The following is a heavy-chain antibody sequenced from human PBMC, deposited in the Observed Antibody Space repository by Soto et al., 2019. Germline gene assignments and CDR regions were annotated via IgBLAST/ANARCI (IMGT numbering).Heavy chain of an antibody. D-gene: IGHD3-10*01. CDR1: GVSISNSSYY. V-gene: IGHV4-39*01. Sequence: SKPMSLTCTFSGVSISNSSYYWGWIRRPPGKGLEWIGTIYYSGITYYNPSLKSRVTISVDTSKNQFSLKLTSVTAADTAVYDCARHGASWGPGTPITVYS. CDR2: IYYSGIT. J-gene: IGHJ4*01. CDR3: ARHGAS.